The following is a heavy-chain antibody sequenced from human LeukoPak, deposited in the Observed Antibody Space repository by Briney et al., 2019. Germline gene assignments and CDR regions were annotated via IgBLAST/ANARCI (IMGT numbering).Heavy chain of an antibody. D-gene: IGHD3-22*01. V-gene: IGHV1-3*03. CDR3: ARGGYDSSGYVWFDP. CDR2: INAGNGNT. CDR1: GYTFTSYA. J-gene: IGHJ5*02. Sequence: GASVKVSCKASGYTFTSYAMHWVRQAPGQRLEWMGWINAGNGNTKYSQEFQGRVTITRDTSASTAYMELSSLRPEDMAVYYCARGGYDSSGYVWFDPWGQGTLVTVSS.